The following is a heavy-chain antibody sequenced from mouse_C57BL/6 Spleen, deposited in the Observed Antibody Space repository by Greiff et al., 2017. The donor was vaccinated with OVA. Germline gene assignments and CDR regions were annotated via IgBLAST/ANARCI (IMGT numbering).Heavy chain of an antibody. Sequence: DVKLVESGGGLVKPGGSLKLSCAASGFTFSDYGMHWVRQAPEKGLEWVAYISSGSSTIYYADTVKGRFTIARDNAKNTLYLQMTSLRSEDTAMYYCARRPYGSSYDCYAMDYWGQGTSVTVAS. CDR2: ISSGSSTI. V-gene: IGHV5-17*01. J-gene: IGHJ4*01. CDR1: GFTFSDYG. CDR3: ARRPYGSSYDCYAMDY. D-gene: IGHD1-1*01.